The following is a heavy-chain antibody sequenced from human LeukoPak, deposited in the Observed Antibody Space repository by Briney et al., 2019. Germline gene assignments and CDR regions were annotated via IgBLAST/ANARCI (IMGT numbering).Heavy chain of an antibody. Sequence: PSETLSLTCTVSGGSISSYYWSWIRQPPGKGLEWIGYIYYSGSTNYNPSLKSRVTISVDTSKNQFSLKLSSVTAADTAVYYCARAYGGSYYDAFDIWGQGTMVTVSS. CDR3: ARAYGGSYYDAFDI. J-gene: IGHJ3*02. V-gene: IGHV4-59*01. CDR1: GGSISSYY. CDR2: IYYSGST. D-gene: IGHD1-26*01.